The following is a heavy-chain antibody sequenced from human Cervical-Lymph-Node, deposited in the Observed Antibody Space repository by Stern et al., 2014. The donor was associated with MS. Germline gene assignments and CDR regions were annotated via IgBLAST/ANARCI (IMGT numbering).Heavy chain of an antibody. CDR2: IHNTGST. Sequence: VQLVESGPGLVKPSETLSLTCTVSGVSISRGDYYWTWIRQHPGNGLEWIGYIHNTGSTYYNPSLKSRVVISLDTSKNQFSLDLISVTAADTAVFYCARVPVIRGVIDSWGQGTLVTVSS. D-gene: IGHD3-10*01. V-gene: IGHV4-31*03. J-gene: IGHJ4*02. CDR1: GVSISRGDYY. CDR3: ARVPVIRGVIDS.